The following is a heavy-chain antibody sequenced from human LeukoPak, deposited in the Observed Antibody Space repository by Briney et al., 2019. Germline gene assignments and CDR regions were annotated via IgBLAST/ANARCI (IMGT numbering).Heavy chain of an antibody. CDR1: GVSISSSNSY. CDR3: ARDFKDYYDSSGYAAHAFDI. J-gene: IGHJ3*02. V-gene: IGHV4-39*07. Sequence: SETLSLTCTVSGVSISSSNSYWGWIRQPPGKGLEWIGSIYYSGSTYYNPSLKSRVTISVDTSKNQFSLKLSSVTAADTAVYYCARDFKDYYDSSGYAAHAFDIWGQGTMVTVSS. CDR2: IYYSGST. D-gene: IGHD3-22*01.